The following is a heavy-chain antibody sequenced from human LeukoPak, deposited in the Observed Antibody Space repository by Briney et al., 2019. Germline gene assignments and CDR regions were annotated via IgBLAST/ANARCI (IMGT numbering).Heavy chain of an antibody. CDR1: GYGFTSYW. J-gene: IGHJ6*03. CDR2: IYPGDSDT. Sequence: GESLKISCKGSGYGFTSYWIGWVRQMPGKGLEWMGIIYPGDSDTRYSPSFQGQVTISADKSISTAYLQWSSLKASDTAMYYCARTARPYYYYYYMDVWGKGTTVAVSS. V-gene: IGHV5-51*01. D-gene: IGHD6-6*01. CDR3: ARTARPYYYYYYMDV.